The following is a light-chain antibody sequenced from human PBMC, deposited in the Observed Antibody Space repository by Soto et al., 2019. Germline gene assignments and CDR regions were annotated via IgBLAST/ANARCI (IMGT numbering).Light chain of an antibody. Sequence: EIVLTQSPDTLSLSPGERATLSCRASQSVSSYLAWYQQRPGQAPRLLIYDASNRATGIPARFSGSGSGTDFTLTICSLEPEDFAVYYCQQRSNWPPYTFGQGTKLEIK. CDR3: QQRSNWPPYT. CDR1: QSVSSY. J-gene: IGKJ2*01. V-gene: IGKV3-11*01. CDR2: DAS.